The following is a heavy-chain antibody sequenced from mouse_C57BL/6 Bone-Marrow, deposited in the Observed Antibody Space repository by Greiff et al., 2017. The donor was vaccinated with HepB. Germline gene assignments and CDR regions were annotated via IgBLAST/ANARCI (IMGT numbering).Heavy chain of an antibody. CDR1: GYAFSSSW. CDR3: ARFDYPLDY. CDR2: IYPGDGDT. Sequence: VKLMESGPELVKPGASVKISCKASGYAFSSSWMNWVKQRPGKGLEWIGRIYPGDGDTNYNGKFKGKATLTADKSSSTAYMQLSSLTSEDSAVYFCARFDYPLDYWGQGTTLTVSS. J-gene: IGHJ2*01. D-gene: IGHD2-13*01. V-gene: IGHV1-82*01.